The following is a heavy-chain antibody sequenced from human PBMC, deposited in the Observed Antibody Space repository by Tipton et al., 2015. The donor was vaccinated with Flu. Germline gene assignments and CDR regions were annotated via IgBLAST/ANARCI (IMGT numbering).Heavy chain of an antibody. D-gene: IGHD3-10*02. J-gene: IGHJ4*02. Sequence: TLSLTCTVSGDSFGRYYWGWVRRPPGKGLEWIGTIYHSGTTYYNPSLKSRLTISVDTSKNQFSPRLSSVTAADTAVYYCARHTGDSVRGVIDYWGQGTLVTVSS. CDR2: IYHSGTT. CDR1: GDSFGRYY. CDR3: ARHTGDSVRGVIDY. V-gene: IGHV4-38-2*02.